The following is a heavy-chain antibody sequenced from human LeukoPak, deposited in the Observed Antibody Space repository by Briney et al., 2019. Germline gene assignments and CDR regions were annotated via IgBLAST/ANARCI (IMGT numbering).Heavy chain of an antibody. D-gene: IGHD3-22*01. Sequence: PSETLSLTCTVSGASISRTNYYWGWTRQPPGKGLEWIGSFYYSGSTYYNASLKSRVTISVDTSKNQFSLKLRSVTAADTAVYYCATTFYYDSSGYIPDALDIWGPGTMVTVSP. V-gene: IGHV4-39*07. CDR2: FYYSGST. J-gene: IGHJ3*02. CDR1: GASISRTNYY. CDR3: ATTFYYDSSGYIPDALDI.